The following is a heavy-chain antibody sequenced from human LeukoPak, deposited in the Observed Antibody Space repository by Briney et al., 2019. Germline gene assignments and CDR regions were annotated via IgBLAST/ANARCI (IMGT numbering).Heavy chain of an antibody. CDR1: GGSISSHS. Sequence: SETLSLTCTISGGSISSHSWNWIRQPPGKGLEWIGYIYLGGSTKSNPSLKSRVTMSVDTSKNQFSLKLSSVTAADTALYYCARDLGYGDPFDYWGQGTLVTVSS. V-gene: IGHV4-59*11. J-gene: IGHJ4*02. CDR3: ARDLGYGDPFDY. D-gene: IGHD4-17*01. CDR2: IYLGGST.